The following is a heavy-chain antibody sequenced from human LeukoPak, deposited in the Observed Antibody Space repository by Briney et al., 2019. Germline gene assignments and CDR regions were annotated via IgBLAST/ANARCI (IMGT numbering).Heavy chain of an antibody. V-gene: IGHV1-18*01. D-gene: IGHD5-24*01. CDR1: GYTFTSYG. J-gene: IGHJ5*02. CDR2: ICAYNGNT. CDR3: ARVKRYLFDP. Sequence: ASVKVSCKASGYTFTSYGISWVRQAAGQGLEWMGWICAYNGNTNYAQKLQGRVTMTTDTSTSTAYMELRSPRSADTAVYYCARVKRYLFDPWGQGILVTVSS.